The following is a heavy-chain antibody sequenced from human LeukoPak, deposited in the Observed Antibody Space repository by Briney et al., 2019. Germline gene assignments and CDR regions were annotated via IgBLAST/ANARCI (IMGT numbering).Heavy chain of an antibody. J-gene: IGHJ6*03. CDR1: GFTFSSYT. V-gene: IGHV3-21*01. CDR3: ARDRSKRVGQLITYYYYMDV. D-gene: IGHD6-6*01. Sequence: AGGSLRLSCAASGFTFSSYTMNWVRQAPGKGLEWVSSISSSSNYIYYADSVKGRFTVSRDNAKNSLYLQMNSLRAEDTAVYYCARDRSKRVGQLITYYYYMDVWGKGTTVTVSS. CDR2: ISSSSNYI.